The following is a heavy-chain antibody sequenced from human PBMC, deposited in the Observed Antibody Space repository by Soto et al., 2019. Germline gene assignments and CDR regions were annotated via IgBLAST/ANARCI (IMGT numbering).Heavy chain of an antibody. D-gene: IGHD6-19*01. CDR3: ASLYPGSGWPFHYYGMDV. V-gene: IGHV3-7*01. Sequence: PGGSLRLSCAASGFTFSSYWMSWVRQAPGKGLEWVANIKQDGSEKYYVDSVKGRFTISRDNAKNSLYLQMNSLRAEDTAVYYCASLYPGSGWPFHYYGMDVWGKGTTVTVSP. CDR2: IKQDGSEK. CDR1: GFTFSSYW. J-gene: IGHJ6*04.